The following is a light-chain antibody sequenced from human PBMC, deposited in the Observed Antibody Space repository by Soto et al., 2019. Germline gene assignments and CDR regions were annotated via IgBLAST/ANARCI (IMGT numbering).Light chain of an antibody. J-gene: IGKJ1*01. CDR1: QSVSSF. CDR3: QQYVSSWT. Sequence: GLTQSPSTVSLSPGERPTLSCRASQSVSSFLAWYQQKPGQAPRLLIYDASNRATGIPARFSGSGSGTDFTLTISSLEPEDFAVYYCQQYVSSWTFGQGTKVDIK. V-gene: IGKV3-11*01. CDR2: DAS.